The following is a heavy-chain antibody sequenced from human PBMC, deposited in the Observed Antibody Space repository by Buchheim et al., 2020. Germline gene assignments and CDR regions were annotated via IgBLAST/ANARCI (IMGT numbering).Heavy chain of an antibody. V-gene: IGHV3-33*01. D-gene: IGHD3-10*01. J-gene: IGHJ5*02. CDR2: IWYDGSNK. CDR3: ARDRVVLAFMVRGVIPWFDP. CDR1: GFTFSSYG. Sequence: QVQLVESGGGVVQPGRSLRLSCAASGFTFSSYGMHWVRQAPGKGLEWVAVIWYDGSNKYYADSVKGRFTISRDNSKNTLYLQMNSLRAEDTAVYYCARDRVVLAFMVRGVIPWFDPWGQGTL.